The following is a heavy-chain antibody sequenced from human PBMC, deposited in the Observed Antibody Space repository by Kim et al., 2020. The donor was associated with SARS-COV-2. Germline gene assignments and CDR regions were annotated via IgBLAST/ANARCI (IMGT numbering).Heavy chain of an antibody. CDR1: GFTFGDYA. D-gene: IGHD6-19*01. CDR3: AKGPYSSGWSNFDY. Sequence: GGSLRLSCAASGFTFGDYAMHWVRQAPGKGLEWVSGISWNSGSIGYADSVKGRFTISRDNAKNSLYLQMNSLRAEDTALYYCAKGPYSSGWSNFDYWGQGTLVTVSS. CDR2: ISWNSGSI. J-gene: IGHJ4*02. V-gene: IGHV3-9*01.